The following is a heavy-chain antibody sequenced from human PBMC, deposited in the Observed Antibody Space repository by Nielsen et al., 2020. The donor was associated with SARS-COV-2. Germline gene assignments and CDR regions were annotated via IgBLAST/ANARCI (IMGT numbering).Heavy chain of an antibody. J-gene: IGHJ6*02. D-gene: IGHD4-23*01. V-gene: IGHV3-23*01. Sequence: GGSLRLSCAASGFTFSSYAMSWVRQAPGKGLEWVSAISGSGGSTYYADSVKGRFTISRDNSKNTLYLQMNSLRAEDTAVYYCAKDFPNSHDYGGWDIDYYYYYGMDVWGQGTTVTVSS. CDR3: AKDFPNSHDYGGWDIDYYYYYGMDV. CDR2: ISGSGGST. CDR1: GFTFSSYA.